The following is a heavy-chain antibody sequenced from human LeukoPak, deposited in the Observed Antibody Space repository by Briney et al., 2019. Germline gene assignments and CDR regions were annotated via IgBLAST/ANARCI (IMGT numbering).Heavy chain of an antibody. J-gene: IGHJ4*02. D-gene: IGHD1-26*01. V-gene: IGHV4-59*01. CDR3: ARDKLGATYFDY. Sequence: PSETLSLTCTVSGGSISSYYWSWIRQPPGKGLEWIGYIYYSGSTNYNPSLKSRVTISVDTSKNRFSLKLSSVTAADTAVYYCARDKLGATYFDYWGQGTLVTASS. CDR2: IYYSGST. CDR1: GGSISSYY.